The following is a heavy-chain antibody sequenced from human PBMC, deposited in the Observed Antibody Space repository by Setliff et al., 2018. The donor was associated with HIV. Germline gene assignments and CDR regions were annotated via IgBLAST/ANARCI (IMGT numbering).Heavy chain of an antibody. CDR1: GFTFDDYA. D-gene: IGHD1-26*01. V-gene: IGHV3-9*01. Sequence: GGSLRLSCATSGFTFDDYALHWVRQAPGKGLEWVSGIKWSTNRIRYADSVKGRFTISRDSSKNTLYLQMNSLRAEDTAVYYCAKEGVAGSTRFDYWGQGALVTVSS. CDR2: IKWSTNRI. J-gene: IGHJ4*02. CDR3: AKEGVAGSTRFDY.